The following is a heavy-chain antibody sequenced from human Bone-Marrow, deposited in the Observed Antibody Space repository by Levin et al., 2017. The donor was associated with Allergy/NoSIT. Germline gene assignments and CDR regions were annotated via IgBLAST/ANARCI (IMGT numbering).Heavy chain of an antibody. CDR3: ARDGSGSSWYYNWFDP. CDR2: IYWDDDR. J-gene: IGHJ5*02. V-gene: IGHV2-5*02. CDR1: GFSLSTSGVG. D-gene: IGHD6-13*01. Sequence: SGPTLVKPPQTLTLTCTFSGFSLSTSGVGVNWIRQSPGKALEWLAVIYWDDDRRYSPSLKSRLAITKDTSKNQVVLIMTNMDPVDTATYYCARDGSGSSWYYNWFDPWGQGTLVTVSS.